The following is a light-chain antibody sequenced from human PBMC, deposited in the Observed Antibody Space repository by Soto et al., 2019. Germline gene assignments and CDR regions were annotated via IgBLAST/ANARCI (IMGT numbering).Light chain of an antibody. CDR1: QSVNGNY. CDR3: QQYGSSFRYT. Sequence: EIVLTQSPRTLSVSPGERATLSCRASQSVNGNYLTWYQQKPGQAPRLLIYGASTRATGTPDRFSGSGSGTVFTLTISRLEPEDFAVYYCQQYGSSFRYTFGQGTKLEIE. CDR2: GAS. V-gene: IGKV3-20*01. J-gene: IGKJ2*01.